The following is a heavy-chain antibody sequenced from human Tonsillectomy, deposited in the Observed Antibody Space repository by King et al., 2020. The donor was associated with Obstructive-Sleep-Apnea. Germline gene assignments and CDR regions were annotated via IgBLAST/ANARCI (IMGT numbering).Heavy chain of an antibody. J-gene: IGHJ4*02. CDR3: GRVNWNFDC. CDR1: GYSISSGYY. Sequence: VQLQESGPGLVKSSETLSLTCTVSGYSISSGYYWGWIRQPPGRGLEWIGSISHFGRTHYNPSLESRATISINTSKNQFSLNLNSVTGTDTAVYYCGRVNWNFDCWGQGIPVTVSS. D-gene: IGHD3-3*01. V-gene: IGHV4-38-2*02. CDR2: ISHFGRT.